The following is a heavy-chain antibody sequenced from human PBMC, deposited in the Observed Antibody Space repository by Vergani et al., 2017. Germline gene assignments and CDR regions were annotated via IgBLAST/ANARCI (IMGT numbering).Heavy chain of an antibody. D-gene: IGHD2-2*01. Sequence: EVQLVESGGALVQPGGSLRLSCAVSGFNFSDYYLDWIRQAPGKGLEWVGRSRNMAYSFSTQFAASVAGRFSISRDASTRSIFLQMNSLKIEDTAVYFCVREWTYFSGSSCYTGVGIFDFWGQGTPVTVSS. CDR1: GFNFSDYY. CDR2: SRNMAYSFST. CDR3: VREWTYFSGSSCYTGVGIFDF. J-gene: IGHJ4*02. V-gene: IGHV3-72*01.